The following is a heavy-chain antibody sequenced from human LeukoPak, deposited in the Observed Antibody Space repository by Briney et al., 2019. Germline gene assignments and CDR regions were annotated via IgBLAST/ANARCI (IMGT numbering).Heavy chain of an antibody. V-gene: IGHV3-30*18. CDR1: GFTFSSSA. CDR2: VSFEGSNK. D-gene: IGHD3-10*01. J-gene: IGHJ4*02. Sequence: GGSLRLSCTASGFTFSSSALSWVRQAPGKGLEWVAVVSFEGSNKYYADSVKGRFTISRDNSKNTLSLQMNSLRAEDTAVYYCAKDMGYYYGSGSYPPENDYWGQGTLVTVSS. CDR3: AKDMGYYYGSGSYPPENDY.